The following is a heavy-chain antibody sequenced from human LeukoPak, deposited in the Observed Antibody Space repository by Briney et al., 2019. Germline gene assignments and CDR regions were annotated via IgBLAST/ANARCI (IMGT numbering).Heavy chain of an antibody. CDR3: GKTTVGYSSGRYPGWPVDY. CDR2: IFGSGGSA. V-gene: IGHV3-23*01. Sequence: GGSLRLSCVASGFTFNSYAMYWVRQAPGKGLEWISGIFGSGGSAHYADSVKGRFTISRDNSKNTVYLQLDNLRVEDTAVYYCGKTTVGYSSGRYPGWPVDYWGQGALVTVSS. D-gene: IGHD2-15*01. CDR1: GFTFNSYA. J-gene: IGHJ4*02.